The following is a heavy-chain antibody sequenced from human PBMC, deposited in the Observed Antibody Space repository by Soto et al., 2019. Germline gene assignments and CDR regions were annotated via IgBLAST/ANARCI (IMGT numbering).Heavy chain of an antibody. Sequence: QVQLVQSGAEVKKPGSSVKVSCKASGGIFSSYAINWVRQAPGQGLEWMGGIIPIFGTANYAQKFQGRVTITADESTSTAYMELSSLRSEDTAVYSCARVGITEYCSGGSCYFWNYWGQGTRVTVSS. J-gene: IGHJ4*02. V-gene: IGHV1-69*12. CDR2: IIPIFGTA. D-gene: IGHD2-15*01. CDR3: ARVGITEYCSGGSCYFWNY. CDR1: GGIFSSYA.